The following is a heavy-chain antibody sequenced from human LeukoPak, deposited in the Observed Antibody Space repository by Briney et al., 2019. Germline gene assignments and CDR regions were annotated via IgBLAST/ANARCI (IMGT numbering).Heavy chain of an antibody. CDR3: ARIPLVYGGSGRNLYYFDY. Sequence: SETLSLTCAVSGGFIGDDGYYWSWIRQPPGKGLEWIGYVYHSGFTSYTPSLKSRVTISVDTSKNQFSLKLSSVTAADTAVYYCARIPLVYGGSGRNLYYFDYWGQGTLVTVSS. J-gene: IGHJ4*02. CDR1: GGFIGDDGYY. D-gene: IGHD3-10*01. V-gene: IGHV4-30-2*01. CDR2: VYHSGFT.